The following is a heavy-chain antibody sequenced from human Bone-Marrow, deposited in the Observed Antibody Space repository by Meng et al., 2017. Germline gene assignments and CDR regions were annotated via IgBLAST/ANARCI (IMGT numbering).Heavy chain of an antibody. Sequence: LSLTCAASGFTFSSYAMHWVRQAPGKGLEWVAVISYDGSNKYYADSVKGRFTISRDNSKNTLYLQMNSLRAEDTAVYYCARDKRVAGTRWYYFDYWGQGTLVTVSS. CDR2: ISYDGSNK. V-gene: IGHV3-30*01. J-gene: IGHJ4*02. CDR1: GFTFSSYA. D-gene: IGHD6-19*01. CDR3: ARDKRVAGTRWYYFDY.